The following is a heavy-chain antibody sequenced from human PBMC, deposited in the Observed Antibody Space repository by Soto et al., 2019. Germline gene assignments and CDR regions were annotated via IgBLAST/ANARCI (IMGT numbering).Heavy chain of an antibody. CDR1: GFSFSHYW. D-gene: IGHD6-13*01. J-gene: IGHJ4*02. Sequence: GGSLRLSCAASGFSFSHYWMHWVRQAPGKGLVWVSRISPDGRTTTYADSVKGRFTISRDNAKNSLSLQMNSLRPEDTALYYCVKDKWYNNTWYLDYWGQGTLVTVSS. CDR3: VKDKWYNNTWYLDY. V-gene: IGHV3-74*01. CDR2: ISPDGRTT.